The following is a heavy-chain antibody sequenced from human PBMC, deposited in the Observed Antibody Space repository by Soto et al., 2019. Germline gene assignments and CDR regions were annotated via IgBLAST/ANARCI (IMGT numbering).Heavy chain of an antibody. J-gene: IGHJ4*02. CDR1: GFTFNNYA. CDR2: ISNTGGGT. CDR3: AKDRLAGNFDY. Sequence: PGGSLRLSCAASGFTFNNYAMNWVRQAPGMGLEWVATISNTGGGTYYADSVKGRFTISRDNSKNTLYLQMSSLRVEDTAVYYSAKDRLAGNFDYWGQGTQVTVSS. V-gene: IGHV3-23*01.